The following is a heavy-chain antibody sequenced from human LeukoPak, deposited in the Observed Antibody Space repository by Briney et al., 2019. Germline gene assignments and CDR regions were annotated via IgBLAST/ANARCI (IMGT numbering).Heavy chain of an antibody. D-gene: IGHD6-13*01. CDR3: AKGYSPGIAAGRDAFDI. Sequence: PGGSLRLSCAASGFTFDDYAMPWVRQAPGKGLEWVSGISWNSGSIGYADSVKGRFTISRDNAKNSLYLQMNSLRAEDTALYYCAKGYSPGIAAGRDAFDIWGQGTMVTVSS. J-gene: IGHJ3*02. CDR2: ISWNSGSI. V-gene: IGHV3-9*01. CDR1: GFTFDDYA.